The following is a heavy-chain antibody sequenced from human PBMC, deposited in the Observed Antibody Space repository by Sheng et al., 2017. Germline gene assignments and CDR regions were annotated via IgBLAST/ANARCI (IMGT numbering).Heavy chain of an antibody. J-gene: IGHJ6*02. D-gene: IGHD2-15*01. Sequence: QVQLQQWGAGLLKPSETLSLTCAVYGGSFSGYYWSWIRQPPGKGLEWIGEINHSGSTNYNPSLKSRVTISVDTSKNQFSLKLSSVTAADTAVYYCARVAVVVVAATFPYYYGMNVWGQGTTVTVSS. CDR1: GGSFSGYY. V-gene: IGHV4-34*01. CDR2: INHSGST. CDR3: ARVAVVVVAATFPYYYGMNV.